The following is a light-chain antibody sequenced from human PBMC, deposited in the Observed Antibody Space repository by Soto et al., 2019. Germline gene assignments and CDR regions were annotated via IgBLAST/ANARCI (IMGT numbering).Light chain of an antibody. Sequence: VLTHPPSLSWAPGQRVTISCTGSSSDIGAGSEVHWYQQLPGTAPKLLIFGSTNRPSGVPDRFSGSKSATSASLAITGLQAEDEADYYCQSYDNSLSAYVFGTGTKVTVL. CDR1: SSDIGAGSE. J-gene: IGLJ1*01. V-gene: IGLV1-40*01. CDR2: GST. CDR3: QSYDNSLSAYV.